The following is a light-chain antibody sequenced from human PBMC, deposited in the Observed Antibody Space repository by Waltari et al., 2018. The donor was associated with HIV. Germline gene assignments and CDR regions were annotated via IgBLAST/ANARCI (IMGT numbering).Light chain of an antibody. CDR2: DDR. CDR3: QVWESGGDIVF. J-gene: IGLJ2*01. Sequence: SYVVTQTPSVSVAPGQPARITCAGDDIGSESVHCYQQKPGQAPVLVVYDDRDRPSGIPGRFTGSNSGNTATLTITRVEAGDEADYYCQVWESGGDIVFFGGGTKLTVL. V-gene: IGLV3-21*02. CDR1: DIGSES.